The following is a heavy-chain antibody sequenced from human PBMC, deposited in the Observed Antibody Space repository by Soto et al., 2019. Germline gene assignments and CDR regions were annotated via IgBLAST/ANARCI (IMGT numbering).Heavy chain of an antibody. CDR3: ARDPSYFYYMDV. CDR2: ISDTGRTT. CDR1: GFTFSDYY. Sequence: QVQLVESGGGLVKPGGSLRLSCAASGFTFSDYYMSWIRQAPGKGMERVSYISDTGRTTYDAHSVKGRFTISRDNAKNSLCLQMSSLRAEDTGVYYCARDPSYFYYMDVWGKGTTVTVSS. J-gene: IGHJ6*03. V-gene: IGHV3-11*01.